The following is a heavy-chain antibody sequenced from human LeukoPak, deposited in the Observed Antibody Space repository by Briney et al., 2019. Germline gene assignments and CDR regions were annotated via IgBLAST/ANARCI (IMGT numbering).Heavy chain of an antibody. CDR2: IKANIDGGTT. V-gene: IGHV3-15*01. CDR1: GFSFSTAW. Sequence: PGGSLRLSCAASGFSFSTAWMVWVRQTPGQGLEWVGRIKANIDGGTTDFAAPVKGRFTISRDDVRKMAYLQMNSLKTDDTGVYYCTTDFSHFDFSSGFYSYWGQGTLVAVSS. D-gene: IGHD3-3*01. CDR3: TTDFSHFDFSSGFYSY. J-gene: IGHJ4*02.